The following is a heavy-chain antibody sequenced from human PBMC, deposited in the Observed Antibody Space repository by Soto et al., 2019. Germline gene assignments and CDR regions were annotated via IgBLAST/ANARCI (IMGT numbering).Heavy chain of an antibody. V-gene: IGHV4-31*03. CDR1: GGSICSGGYY. J-gene: IGHJ3*02. Sequence: SETLSLTCTVSGGSICSGGYYWSWIRQHPGKGLEWIGYIYYSGSTYYNPSLKSRVTISVDTSKNQFSLKLSSVTAADTAVYYCARDPLGVVVPAVRLDAFDIWGQGTMVTVSS. D-gene: IGHD2-2*01. CDR2: IYYSGST. CDR3: ARDPLGVVVPAVRLDAFDI.